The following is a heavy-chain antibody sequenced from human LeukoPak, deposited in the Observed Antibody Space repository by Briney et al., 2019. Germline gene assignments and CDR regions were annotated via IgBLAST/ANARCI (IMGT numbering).Heavy chain of an antibody. D-gene: IGHD3-16*02. Sequence: SETLSLTCTVSGGSISSYYWSWIRQPPGKGLEWIGYIYYSGSTNYNPSLKSRVTISVDTSKNQFSLKLSSVTAADTAVYYCARDFTITFGGVIAAPDYWGQGTLVTVSS. CDR1: GGSISSYY. J-gene: IGHJ4*02. V-gene: IGHV4-59*01. CDR2: IYYSGST. CDR3: ARDFTITFGGVIAAPDY.